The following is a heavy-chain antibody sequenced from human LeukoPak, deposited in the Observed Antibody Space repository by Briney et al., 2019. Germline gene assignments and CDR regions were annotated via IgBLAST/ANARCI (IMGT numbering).Heavy chain of an antibody. CDR3: ARGPRDIVVVTPRWNYYYGMDV. J-gene: IGHJ6*02. CDR1: GGSFSGYY. V-gene: IGHV4-34*01. D-gene: IGHD2-2*01. Sequence: SETLSLTCAVYGGSFSGYYWSWIRQPPGKGLEWIGEINHSGSTNYNPSLKSRVTISVDTSKNQFSLKLSSVTAADTAVYYCARGPRDIVVVTPRWNYYYGMDVWGQGTTVTVSS. CDR2: INHSGST.